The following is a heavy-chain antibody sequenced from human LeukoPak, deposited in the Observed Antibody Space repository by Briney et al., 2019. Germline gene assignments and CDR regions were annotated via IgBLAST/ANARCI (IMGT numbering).Heavy chain of an antibody. CDR1: GGSISSGGYY. CDR2: IYYSGST. J-gene: IGHJ4*02. D-gene: IGHD3-10*01. V-gene: IGHV4-31*03. Sequence: SQTLSLTCTVSGGSISSGGYYWSWIRQHPGKGLEWIGYIYYSGSTYYNPSLKSRVTISVDTSKNQFSLKLSSVTAADTAVYYCARAGYYGSGSYYNGIDYWGQGTLVTVPS. CDR3: ARAGYYGSGSYYNGIDY.